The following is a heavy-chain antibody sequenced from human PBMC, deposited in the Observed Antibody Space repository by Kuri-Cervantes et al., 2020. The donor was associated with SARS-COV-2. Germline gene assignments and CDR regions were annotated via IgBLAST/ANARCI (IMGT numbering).Heavy chain of an antibody. J-gene: IGHJ6*02. CDR1: GFSLSTSGMR. V-gene: IGHV2-70*04. CDR3: ARFPTVVVPAATVVYYYYGLDV. D-gene: IGHD2-15*01. CDR2: IDRNDDK. Sequence: SGPTLVKPTQTLTLTCTFSGFSLSTSGMRVSWIRQPPGKALEWLAHIDRNDDKFYTTSLRTRLTISKDTSKNQVVLRLTNVDPVDTATYYCARFPTVVVPAATVVYYYYGLDVWGQGTTVTVSS.